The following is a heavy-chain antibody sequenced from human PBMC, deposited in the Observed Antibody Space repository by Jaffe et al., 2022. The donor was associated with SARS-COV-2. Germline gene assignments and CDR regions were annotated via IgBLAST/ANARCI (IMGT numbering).Heavy chain of an antibody. V-gene: IGHV3-23*01. CDR1: GFTFSSYA. Sequence: EVQLLESGGGLVQPGGSLRLSCAASGFTFSSYAMSWVRQAPGKGLEWVSAISGSGGSTYYADSVKGRFTISRDNSKNTLYLQMNSLRAEDTAVYYCAKDAALHPAQGNWFDPWGQGTLVTVSS. CDR2: ISGSGGST. J-gene: IGHJ5*02. D-gene: IGHD2-15*01. CDR3: AKDAALHPAQGNWFDP.